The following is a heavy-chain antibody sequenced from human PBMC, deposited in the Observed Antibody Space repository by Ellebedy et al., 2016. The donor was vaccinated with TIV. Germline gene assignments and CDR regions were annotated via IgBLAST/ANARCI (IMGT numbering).Heavy chain of an antibody. CDR1: GYTFTSYY. D-gene: IGHD3-9*01. CDR2: INPSGGST. J-gene: IGHJ6*02. Sequence: ASVKVSCXASGYTFTSYYMHWVRQAPGQGLEWMGIINPSGGSTSYAQKFQGRVTMTRDTSTSTVYMELSSLRSEDTAVYYCARDLRDGDIRYFDQDYYYYYGMDVWGQGTTVTVSS. V-gene: IGHV1-46*01. CDR3: ARDLRDGDIRYFDQDYYYYYGMDV.